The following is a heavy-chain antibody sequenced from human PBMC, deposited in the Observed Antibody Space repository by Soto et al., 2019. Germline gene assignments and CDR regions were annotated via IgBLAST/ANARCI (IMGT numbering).Heavy chain of an antibody. CDR3: ARQVFITDRDSGWADY. J-gene: IGHJ4*02. D-gene: IGHD6-19*01. Sequence: SETLSLTCAVSGGSINRGGYSWSWIRQPPGKGLEWIGYIYHSGSTYYNPSLKSRVTISVDRSKNQFSLKLTSVTAADTAMYFCARQVFITDRDSGWADYWGKGILVTVSS. V-gene: IGHV4-30-2*01. CDR2: IYHSGST. CDR1: GGSINRGGYS.